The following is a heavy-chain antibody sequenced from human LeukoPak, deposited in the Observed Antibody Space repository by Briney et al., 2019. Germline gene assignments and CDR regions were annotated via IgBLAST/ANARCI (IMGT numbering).Heavy chain of an antibody. CDR3: AKDPILRSAAATPIWFDP. Sequence: GGSLRLSCAASGFTFSSYGMHWVRQAPGKGLEGVAVISYDGSNKYYADSVKGRFTISRDNSKNTLYLQMNSLRAEDTAVYYCAKDPILRSAAATPIWFDPWGQGTLVTVSS. CDR2: ISYDGSNK. CDR1: GFTFSSYG. V-gene: IGHV3-30*18. J-gene: IGHJ5*02. D-gene: IGHD2-15*01.